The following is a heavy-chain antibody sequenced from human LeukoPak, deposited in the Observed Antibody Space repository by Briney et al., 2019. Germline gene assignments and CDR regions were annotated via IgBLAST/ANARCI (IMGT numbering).Heavy chain of an antibody. CDR3: TTGKYSSSWYVDH. J-gene: IGHJ4*02. D-gene: IGHD6-13*01. CDR1: GFTFSNAW. Sequence: PGGSLRLSCAASGFTFSNAWMSWVRQAPGKGLESVGRIKSKTDGGTTDYAAPVKGRFTISRDDSKNTLYLQMNSLKTEDTAVYYCTTGKYSSSWYVDHWGQGTLVTVSS. V-gene: IGHV3-15*01. CDR2: IKSKTDGGTT.